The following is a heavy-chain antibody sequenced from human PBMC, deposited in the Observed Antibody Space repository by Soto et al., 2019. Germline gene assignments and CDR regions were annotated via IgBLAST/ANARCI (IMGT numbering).Heavy chain of an antibody. CDR1: GGSISSYY. D-gene: IGHD3-10*01. V-gene: IGHV4-59*08. CDR3: ASASIRGVNLNWFDP. J-gene: IGHJ5*02. CDR2: IYYSGST. Sequence: SETLSLTCTVSGGSISSYYWSWIRQPPGKGLEWIGYIYYSGSTNYNPSLKSRVTISVDTSKNQFSLKLSSVTAADTAVYYCASASIRGVNLNWFDPWAQGTLVTVSS.